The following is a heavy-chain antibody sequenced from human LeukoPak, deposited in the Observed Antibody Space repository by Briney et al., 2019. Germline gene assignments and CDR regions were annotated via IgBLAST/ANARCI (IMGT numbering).Heavy chain of an antibody. CDR1: GFTFSSYW. V-gene: IGHV3-74*01. D-gene: IGHD5-18*01. CDR3: ARERDTAMVYYYYYGMDV. CDR2: INSDGSST. Sequence: GGSLRLSCAASGFTFSSYWMHWVRQAPGKGLVWVSRINSDGSSTSYADSVKGRFTISRDNAKNTLYLQMNSLRAEDTAVYYCARERDTAMVYYYYYGMDVWGQGTRLPSP. J-gene: IGHJ6*02.